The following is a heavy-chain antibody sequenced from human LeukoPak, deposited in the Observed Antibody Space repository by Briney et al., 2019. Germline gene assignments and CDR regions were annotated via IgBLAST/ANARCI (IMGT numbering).Heavy chain of an antibody. Sequence: PGGSLRLSCATSGFTFSNYWMHWVRQAPGKGLVWVSRINSDGSNTSYAASVKGRFTISRDNAKRTLYLQMNSLRAEDTAVYYRARGYSYGYRIDYWGQGTLVTVSS. CDR2: INSDGSNT. CDR3: ARGYSYGYRIDY. CDR1: GFTFSNYW. V-gene: IGHV3-74*01. D-gene: IGHD5-18*01. J-gene: IGHJ4*02.